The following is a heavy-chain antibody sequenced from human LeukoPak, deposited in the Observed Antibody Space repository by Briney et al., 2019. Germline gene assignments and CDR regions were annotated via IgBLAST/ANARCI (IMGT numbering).Heavy chain of an antibody. Sequence: VASVKVSCKASGYTFTGYYMHWVRQAPGQGLEWMGWINPNSGGTNYAQKFQGRVTMTRDTSISTAYMELSRLRSDDTAVYYCARVLNWASSYFDCWGQGTLVTVSS. V-gene: IGHV1-2*02. CDR2: INPNSGGT. CDR1: GYTFTGYY. J-gene: IGHJ4*02. CDR3: ARVLNWASSYFDC. D-gene: IGHD7-27*01.